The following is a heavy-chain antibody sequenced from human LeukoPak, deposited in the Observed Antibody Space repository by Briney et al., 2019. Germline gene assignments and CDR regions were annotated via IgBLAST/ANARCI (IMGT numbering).Heavy chain of an antibody. CDR1: GYTFSGYY. J-gene: IGHJ6*03. CDR3: ARRVSGYIKTDYYYSYMDV. CDR2: INPDSGGT. Sequence: EASVKVSCKASGYTFSGYYMHWVRQAPGQGLEWMGWINPDSGGTNYAQKFQGRVTMTRDTSISTAYMELTWLRSDDTAVYYCARRVSGYIKTDYYYSYMDVWGKGTTVTVSS. D-gene: IGHD5-12*01. V-gene: IGHV1-2*02.